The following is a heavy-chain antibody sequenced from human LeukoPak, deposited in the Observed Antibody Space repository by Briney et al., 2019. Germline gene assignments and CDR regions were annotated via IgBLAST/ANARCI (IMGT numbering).Heavy chain of an antibody. J-gene: IGHJ3*02. CDR1: GYTFTNYY. CDR2: INPSGGNT. V-gene: IGHV1-46*01. CDR3: ARARDGYNDAYDI. Sequence: ASVKVSCKASGYTFTNYYMHWVRQAPGQGLEWMGIINPSGGNTNYAQNFQGRVTMTRDTSTSTVYMELSSLRSEDTAVYYCARARDGYNDAYDIWGQGTMVTVPS. D-gene: IGHD5-24*01.